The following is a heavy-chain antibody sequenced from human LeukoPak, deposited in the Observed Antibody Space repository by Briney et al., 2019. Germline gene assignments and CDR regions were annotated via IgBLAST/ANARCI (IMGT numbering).Heavy chain of an antibody. CDR3: VTWTYYYDSSVYRHHL. CDR1: GFTFSNAC. V-gene: IGHV3-15*01. D-gene: IGHD3-22*01. CDR2: IKSQTDGGAT. Sequence: GGSLRLSCAASGFTFSNACMSWVRQAPGKGLEWVGRIKSQTDGGATDYAAPVKGRFTISRDDSKTTLYLQMNSLKTEDTAIYYCVTWTYYYDSSVYRHHLWGQGTLVTVSS. J-gene: IGHJ5*02.